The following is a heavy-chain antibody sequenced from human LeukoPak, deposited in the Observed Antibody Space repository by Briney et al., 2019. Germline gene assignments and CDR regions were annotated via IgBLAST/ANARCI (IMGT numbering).Heavy chain of an antibody. CDR1: GYTFTSYG. CDR3: ARVLRFLEWLLLDY. J-gene: IGHJ4*02. V-gene: IGHV1-18*01. Sequence: ASVKVSCKASGYTFTSYGISWVRQAPGQGLEWMGWISAYNGNTNYAQKLQGRVTMTTDTSASTAYMELSSLRSEDTAVYYCARVLRFLEWLLLDYWGQGTLVTVSS. CDR2: ISAYNGNT. D-gene: IGHD3-3*01.